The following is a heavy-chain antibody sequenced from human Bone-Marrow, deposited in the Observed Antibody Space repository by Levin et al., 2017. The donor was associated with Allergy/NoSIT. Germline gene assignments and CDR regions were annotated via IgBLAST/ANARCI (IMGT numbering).Heavy chain of an antibody. Sequence: GESLKISCKASGYTFTSYYMHWVRQAPGQVLEWMGIINPSGGSTSYAQKFQGRVTMTRDTSTSTVYMELSSLRSEDTAVYYCARETATSTGIDYWGQGTLVTVSS. V-gene: IGHV1-46*01. CDR2: INPSGGST. CDR1: GYTFTSYY. J-gene: IGHJ4*02. CDR3: ARETATSTGIDY. D-gene: IGHD1-26*01.